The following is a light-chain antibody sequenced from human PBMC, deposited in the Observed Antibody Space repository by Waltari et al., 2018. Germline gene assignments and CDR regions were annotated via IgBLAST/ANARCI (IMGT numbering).Light chain of an antibody. CDR1: QSISSW. J-gene: IGKJ1*01. V-gene: IGKV1-5*03. Sequence: DIQMTQSPSTLSASVGDRVTITCRASQSISSWLAWYQQKPGNAPKLLIYKESSLESGVPSRFSGSGSGTEFTLTISSLQPDDFATYYCQQYKTFPPWTFGQGTKVEIK. CDR3: QQYKTFPPWT. CDR2: KES.